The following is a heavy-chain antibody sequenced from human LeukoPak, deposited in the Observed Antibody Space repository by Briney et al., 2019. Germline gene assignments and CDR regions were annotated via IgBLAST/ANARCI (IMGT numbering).Heavy chain of an antibody. D-gene: IGHD1-26*01. CDR2: IKQDGSEK. V-gene: IGHV3-7*01. CDR1: EFTFSSYA. J-gene: IGHJ4*02. CDR3: ARDQESSGWGY. Sequence: GGSLRLSCAASEFTFSSYAMTWVRQAPGKGLEWVANIKQDGSEKNYVDSVKGRFTISRDNAKNSLYLQMNSLRAEDTALYYCARDQESSGWGYWGQGTLVTVSS.